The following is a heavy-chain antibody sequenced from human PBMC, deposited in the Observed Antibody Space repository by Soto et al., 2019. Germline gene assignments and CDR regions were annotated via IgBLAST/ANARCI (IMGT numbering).Heavy chain of an antibody. CDR3: AKDSCLEVGGSNWFDP. CDR1: GFTFSSYA. Sequence: LRLSCAASGFTFSSYAMSWVRQAPGKGLEWVSAISGSGGSTYYADSVKGRFTISRDNSKNTLYLQMNSLRAEDTAVYYCAKDSCLEVGGSNWFDPLGQGTMVTVYS. D-gene: IGHD6-25*01. J-gene: IGHJ5*02. V-gene: IGHV3-23*01. CDR2: ISGSGGST.